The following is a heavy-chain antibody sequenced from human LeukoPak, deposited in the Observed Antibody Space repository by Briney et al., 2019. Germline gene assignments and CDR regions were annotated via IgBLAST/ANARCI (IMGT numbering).Heavy chain of an antibody. Sequence: GGSLRLSCAASGITFSSYTMNWVRQAPGKGPEWVALISYDGSNKNYADSVKGRFTISRDNSKNTLFLQMNSLRTEDTAVFYSAREETWFSTTWYYFDYWGQGTLVTVSS. D-gene: IGHD2-2*01. CDR2: ISYDGSNK. CDR3: AREETWFSTTWYYFDY. CDR1: GITFSSYT. J-gene: IGHJ4*02. V-gene: IGHV3-30*04.